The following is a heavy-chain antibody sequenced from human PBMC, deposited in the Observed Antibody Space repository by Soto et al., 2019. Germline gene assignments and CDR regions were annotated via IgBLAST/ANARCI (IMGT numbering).Heavy chain of an antibody. CDR3: AKVYSSGWYESYYFDY. Sequence: QVQLVESGGGVVQPGRSLRLSCAASGFTFSSYGMHWVRQAPGKGLEWVAVISYDGSNKYYADSVKGRFTISRDNSKNTLYLQMNSLRAEDTAVYYCAKVYSSGWYESYYFDYWGQGTLVTVSS. CDR2: ISYDGSNK. D-gene: IGHD6-19*01. V-gene: IGHV3-30*18. CDR1: GFTFSSYG. J-gene: IGHJ4*02.